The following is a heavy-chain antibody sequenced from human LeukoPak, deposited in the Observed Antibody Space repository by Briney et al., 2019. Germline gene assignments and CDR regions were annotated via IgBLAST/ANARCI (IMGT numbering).Heavy chain of an antibody. CDR3: ARTWDYYYGMDV. D-gene: IGHD7-27*01. V-gene: IGHV4-39*01. J-gene: IGHJ6*02. Sequence: SETLSLTCTVSGGSISSSSYYWGWIRQPPGKGLEWIGSIYYSGRTNYNPSLKGRVTITVDTSKNQFSLKLSSVTAADTAVYYCARTWDYYYGMDVWGQGTTVTVSS. CDR2: IYYSGRT. CDR1: GGSISSSSYY.